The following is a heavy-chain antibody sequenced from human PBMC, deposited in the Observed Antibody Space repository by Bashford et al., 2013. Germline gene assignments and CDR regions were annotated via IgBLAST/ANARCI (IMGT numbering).Heavy chain of an antibody. J-gene: IGHJ4*02. D-gene: IGHD1-1*01. CDR2: ITPYNGNI. V-gene: IGHV1-45*02. Sequence: WVRQAPGQALEWMGWITPYNGNINYAQKFQGRVTVTRDMSLSTAYMELSSLRSEDTAIYYCARSELSGNDYYFDSWGQGTLVTVSS. CDR3: ARSELSGNDYYFDS.